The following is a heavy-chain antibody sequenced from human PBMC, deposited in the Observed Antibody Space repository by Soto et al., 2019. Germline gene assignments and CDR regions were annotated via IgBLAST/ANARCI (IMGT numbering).Heavy chain of an antibody. CDR1: GGSISSGGYY. V-gene: IGHV4-31*03. J-gene: IGHJ3*02. D-gene: IGHD3-22*01. CDR2: IYYSGST. Sequence: TSETLSLTCTVSGGSISSGGYYWSWIRQHPGKGLEWIGYIYYSGSTYYNPSLKSRVTISVDTSKNQFSLKLSSVTAADTAVYYCARDLIDYYDSSGAREHDAFDIWGQGTMVTVSS. CDR3: ARDLIDYYDSSGAREHDAFDI.